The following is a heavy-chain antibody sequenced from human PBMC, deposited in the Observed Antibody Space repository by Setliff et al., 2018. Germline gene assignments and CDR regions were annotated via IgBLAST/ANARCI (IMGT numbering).Heavy chain of an antibody. CDR2: INHRGTT. V-gene: IGHV4-34*01. CDR1: GGSFSGYY. J-gene: IGHJ4*02. D-gene: IGHD3-10*01. CDR3: ARQPSSGSYYNPRPYYFDY. Sequence: SETLSLTCAVYGGSFSGYYWNWIRQAPGKGLEWIGEINHRGTTSYNPSLKSRVTMSVDTSKNQFSLNLRSVTAADTAVYYCARQPSSGSYYNPRPYYFDYWGQGTLVTVSS.